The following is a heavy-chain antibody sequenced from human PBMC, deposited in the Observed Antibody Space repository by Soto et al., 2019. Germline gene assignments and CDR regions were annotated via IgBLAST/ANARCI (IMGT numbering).Heavy chain of an antibody. V-gene: IGHV1-18*01. J-gene: IGHJ4*02. CDR2: VSANNGHT. D-gene: IGHD2-15*01. CDR1: GFTFSNYG. Sequence: GASVKVSCKASGFTFSNYGLNWVRQAPGQGLEWMGWVSANNGHTNYAQNLQGRVSMTTDTSTSTAYMELRGLTFDDTAVYYCARDLSVVFDYWGQGTLVTVSS. CDR3: ARDLSVVFDY.